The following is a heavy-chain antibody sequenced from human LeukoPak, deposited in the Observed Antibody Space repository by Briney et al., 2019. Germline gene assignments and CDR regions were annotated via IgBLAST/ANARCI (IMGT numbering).Heavy chain of an antibody. J-gene: IGHJ4*02. V-gene: IGHV3-30-3*01. Sequence: GGSLRLSCAASGFTFSSYAMHWVRQAPGKGLEWVAVISYDGSNKYYADSVKGRFTISRDNSKNTLYLQMNSLRAEDTAVYYCASSANDFWSGYYHYWGQGTLVTVSS. CDR2: ISYDGSNK. D-gene: IGHD3-3*01. CDR1: GFTFSSYA. CDR3: ASSANDFWSGYYHY.